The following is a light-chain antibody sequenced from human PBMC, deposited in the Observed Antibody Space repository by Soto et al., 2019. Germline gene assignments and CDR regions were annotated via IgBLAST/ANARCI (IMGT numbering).Light chain of an antibody. J-gene: IGLJ1*01. CDR3: NSYTGSSSPYV. CDR1: SSDVGAYNY. CDR2: DVT. V-gene: IGLV2-14*03. Sequence: QSVLTQPASVSGSPGQSITISCTGTSSDVGAYNYVCWYQRHPGKAPKLMIYDVTNRPSGVSSRFSGSKSRNTASLTISGLQAEDEADYYCNSYTGSSSPYVFGTGTKVTVL.